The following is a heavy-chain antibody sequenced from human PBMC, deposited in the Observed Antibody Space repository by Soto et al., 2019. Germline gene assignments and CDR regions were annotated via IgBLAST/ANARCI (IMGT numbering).Heavy chain of an antibody. V-gene: IGHV4-34*01. J-gene: IGHJ6*02. CDR1: GGSFSGYY. D-gene: IGHD3-3*01. CDR3: ARGGGYYDFWSGDYYYYYGMDV. Sequence: SETLSLTCAVYGGSFSGYYWSWIRQPPGKGLEWIGEINHSGSTNYNPSLKSRVTISVDTSKNQFSLKLSSVTAADTAVYYCARGGGYYDFWSGDYYYYYGMDVCGQGTTVTVSS. CDR2: INHSGST.